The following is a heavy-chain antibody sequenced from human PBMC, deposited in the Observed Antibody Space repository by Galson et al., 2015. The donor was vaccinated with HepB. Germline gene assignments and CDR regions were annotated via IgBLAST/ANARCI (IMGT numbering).Heavy chain of an antibody. J-gene: IGHJ5*02. CDR1: GGSISSSSYY. V-gene: IGHV4-39*01. CDR2: IYYSGST. D-gene: IGHD2-2*01. Sequence: LSLTCTVSGGSISSSSYYWGWIRQPPGKGLEWIGSIYYSGSTYYNPSLKSRVTISVDTSKNQFSLKLSSVTAADTAVYYCARQDIVVVPAAIGIQKNWFDPWGQGTLVTVSS. CDR3: ARQDIVVVPAAIGIQKNWFDP.